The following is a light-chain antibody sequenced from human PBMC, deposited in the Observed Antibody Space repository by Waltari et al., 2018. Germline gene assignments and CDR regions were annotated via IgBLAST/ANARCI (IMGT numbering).Light chain of an antibody. V-gene: IGLV2-23*02. Sequence: QSALTQPASVSGSPGQSITISCTGTSSDIGKNNSVPWYQHLPGKVPKVMISEVTKRPSGVSNRFSGSKSGNTASLTISGLQADDEAEYYCCSDAGSGTYVFGTGTKLTV. J-gene: IGLJ1*01. CDR1: SSDIGKNNS. CDR3: CSDAGSGTYV. CDR2: EVT.